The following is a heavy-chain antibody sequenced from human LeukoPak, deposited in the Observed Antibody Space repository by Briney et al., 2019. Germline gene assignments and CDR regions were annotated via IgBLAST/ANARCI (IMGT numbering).Heavy chain of an antibody. CDR3: ARSLLTGAEFDY. D-gene: IGHD3-9*01. CDR2: INHSGST. V-gene: IGHV4-34*01. Sequence: SETLSLTCAVYGGSFSGYHWSWIRQPPGKGLEWIGEINHSGSTNYNPSLKSRVTISVDTSKNQFSLKLSSVTAADTAVYYCARSLLTGAEFDYWGQGTLVTVSS. CDR1: GGSFSGYH. J-gene: IGHJ4*02.